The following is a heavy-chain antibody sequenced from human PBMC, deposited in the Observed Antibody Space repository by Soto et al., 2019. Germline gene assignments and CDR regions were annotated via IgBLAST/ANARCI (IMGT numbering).Heavy chain of an antibody. D-gene: IGHD3-10*02. V-gene: IGHV3-23*01. Sequence: EVQLLESGGGLVQPGGSLRLSCAASGFTFISYAMNWVRQAPGKGLQWVSAISGGGDATFYADSVKGRFTISRDNSRNPGTLQMKSLGADATAVYYGPRKCPGSTTRPDYWYFDLWGRGTRVTVSS. CDR1: GFTFISYA. CDR3: PRKCPGSTTRPDYWYFDL. CDR2: ISGGGDAT. J-gene: IGHJ2*01.